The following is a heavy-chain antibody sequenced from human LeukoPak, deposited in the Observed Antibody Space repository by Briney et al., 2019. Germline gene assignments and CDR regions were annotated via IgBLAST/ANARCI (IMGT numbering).Heavy chain of an antibody. Sequence: GGSLRLSCAASGFTFSSYWMSWVRQAPGKGLEWMANIKQVGSEKYYVDSVKGRFTISRDNAKNTLYLQMSSLRAEDTAVYYCARDRYSYGDFRGQGTLVTVSS. CDR2: IKQVGSEK. CDR1: GFTFSSYW. CDR3: ARDRYSYGDF. V-gene: IGHV3-7*01. D-gene: IGHD5-18*01. J-gene: IGHJ4*02.